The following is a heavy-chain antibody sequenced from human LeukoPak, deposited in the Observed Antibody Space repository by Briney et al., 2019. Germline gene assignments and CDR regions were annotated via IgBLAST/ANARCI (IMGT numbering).Heavy chain of an antibody. D-gene: IGHD3-3*01. V-gene: IGHV3-15*01. CDR1: GFTFSNAW. CDR3: TTHRITIFGVDQD. CDR2: IKSKTDGGTT. Sequence: PGGSLRLSCAASGFTFSNAWMSWVRQAPGKGLEWVGRIKSKTDGGTTDYAAPVKGRFTISRDDSKNTLYLQMNSLKTEDTAVYYCTTHRITIFGVDQDWGQGTLVTVSS. J-gene: IGHJ4*02.